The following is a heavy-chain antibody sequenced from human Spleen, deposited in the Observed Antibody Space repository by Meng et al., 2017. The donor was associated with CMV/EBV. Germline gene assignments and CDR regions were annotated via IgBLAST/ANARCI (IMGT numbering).Heavy chain of an antibody. V-gene: IGHV4-39*07. J-gene: IGHJ4*02. CDR2: IYYSGST. CDR1: GGSISSSSYY. Sequence: GSLRLSCTVSGGSISSSSYYWGWIRQPPGKGLEWIGSIYYSGSTYYNPSLKSRVTISVDTSKNQFSLKLSSVTAADTAVYYCARAGSWGQIDYWGQGTLVTVPQ. D-gene: IGHD7-27*01. CDR3: ARAGSWGQIDY.